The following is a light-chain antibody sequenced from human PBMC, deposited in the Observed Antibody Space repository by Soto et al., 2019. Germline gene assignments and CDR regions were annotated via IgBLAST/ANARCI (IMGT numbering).Light chain of an antibody. CDR2: EVS. CDR3: SSYTTTNTYV. J-gene: IGLJ1*01. V-gene: IGLV2-14*01. CDR1: SSDVGGYNY. Sequence: ALTQPASVSGSPGQSITISCTGTSSDVGGYNYVSWSQQHPGKAPKLMIYEVSNRPSGVSNRFSGSKSGNTASLTISGLQAEDEADYYCSSYTTTNTYVFGTGTKVTVL.